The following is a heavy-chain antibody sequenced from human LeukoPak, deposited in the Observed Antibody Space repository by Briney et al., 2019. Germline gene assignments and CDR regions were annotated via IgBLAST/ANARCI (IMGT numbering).Heavy chain of an antibody. V-gene: IGHV1-69*05. CDR3: ARSHLIGGSSSWYWFDP. CDR1: GGTFSSYA. Sequence: GASVKVSCKASGGTFSSYAISWVRQAPGQGLEWMGGIIPIFGTANYAQKFQGRVTITTDESTSTAYMELSSLRSEDTAVYYCARSHLIGGSSSWYWFDPWGQGTLVTVSS. J-gene: IGHJ5*02. D-gene: IGHD6-13*01. CDR2: IIPIFGTA.